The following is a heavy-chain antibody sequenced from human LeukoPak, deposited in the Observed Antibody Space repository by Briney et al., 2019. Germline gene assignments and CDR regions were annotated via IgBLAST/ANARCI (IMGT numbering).Heavy chain of an antibody. V-gene: IGHV4-34*01. D-gene: IGHD3-22*01. J-gene: IGHJ4*02. Sequence: ASETLPLTCAVYGGSFSGYYWSWIRQPPGKGLEWIGEINHSGSTNYNPSLKSRVTISVDTSKNQFSLKLSSVTAADTAVYYCARGPNHDSSGYYLFDYWGQGTLVTVSS. CDR3: ARGPNHDSSGYYLFDY. CDR2: INHSGST. CDR1: GGSFSGYY.